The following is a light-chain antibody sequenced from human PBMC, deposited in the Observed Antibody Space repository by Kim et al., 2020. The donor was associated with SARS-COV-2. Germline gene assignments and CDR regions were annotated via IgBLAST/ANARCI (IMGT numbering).Light chain of an antibody. Sequence: DIQMTQSPSSLSASVGDRVTITCRASQDINIYLAWIQQKPGKAPKSLSFGASSLQSGVPSRFSGSGSGTDFTLTISSLQAEDFATYCCQQYKSYPITFGQGTRLEIK. J-gene: IGKJ5*01. V-gene: IGKV1-16*01. CDR2: GAS. CDR3: QQYKSYPIT. CDR1: QDINIY.